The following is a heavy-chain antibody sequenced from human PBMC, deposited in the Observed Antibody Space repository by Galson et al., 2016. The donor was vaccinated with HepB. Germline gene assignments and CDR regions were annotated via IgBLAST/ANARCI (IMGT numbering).Heavy chain of an antibody. J-gene: IGHJ6*02. D-gene: IGHD2-2*01. CDR3: ARGRPYCSSTSCYPTYYYYYGMDV. Sequence: SLRLSCAASGFTFSKYALHWVRQAPGKGLEWVAVIWYDGSNEYYADSVKGRFTISRDNSKNTLYLQMNSLRAEDTAVYYCARGRPYCSSTSCYPTYYYYYGMDVWGQGTTVTVSS. CDR1: GFTFSKYA. V-gene: IGHV3-33*08. CDR2: IWYDGSNE.